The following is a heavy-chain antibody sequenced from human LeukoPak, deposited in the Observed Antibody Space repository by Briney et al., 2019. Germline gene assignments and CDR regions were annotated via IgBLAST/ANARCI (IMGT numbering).Heavy chain of an antibody. CDR3: ARDLCYYGSGSYCNGYNWFDP. V-gene: IGHV3-11*06. CDR1: GFTFSDYY. Sequence: PGGSLRLSRAASGFTFSDYYMSWLRQAPGKGLEWVSYISSSSSYTNYADSVKGRFTISRDNAKNSLYLQMNSLRAEDTAVYYCARDLCYYGSGSYCNGYNWFDPWGQGTLVTVSS. D-gene: IGHD3-10*01. CDR2: ISSSSSYT. J-gene: IGHJ5*02.